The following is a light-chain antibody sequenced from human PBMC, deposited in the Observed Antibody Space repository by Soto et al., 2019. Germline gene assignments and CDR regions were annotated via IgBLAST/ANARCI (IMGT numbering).Light chain of an antibody. CDR2: EFR. V-gene: IGLV2-8*01. CDR1: ANNIGGYNF. Sequence: QSALTQPPSASGSPGQSVTISCTGAANNIGGYNFVSWYQQHPGKAPKLIISEFRERPSGVPDRFSGSKSGNTASLTVSGLQAEDEADYYCSLYAGSNNVIFGGGTKVTVL. J-gene: IGLJ2*01. CDR3: SLYAGSNNVI.